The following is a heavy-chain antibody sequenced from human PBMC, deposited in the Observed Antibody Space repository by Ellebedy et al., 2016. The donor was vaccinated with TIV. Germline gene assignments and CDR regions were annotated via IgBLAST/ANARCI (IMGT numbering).Heavy chain of an antibody. CDR1: GFSVSSNY. CDR3: ARPHSAAYQYGMDV. D-gene: IGHD2-15*01. CDR2: LYGGGYT. V-gene: IGHV3-53*01. Sequence: PGGSLRLSCVVSGFSVSSNYMGWVRQAPGRGLEWVSVLYGGGYTSYADSVKGRFTISRDNSKNTLYLQMNSLRADDTAVYYCARPHSAAYQYGMDVWGQGTTVTVSS. J-gene: IGHJ6*02.